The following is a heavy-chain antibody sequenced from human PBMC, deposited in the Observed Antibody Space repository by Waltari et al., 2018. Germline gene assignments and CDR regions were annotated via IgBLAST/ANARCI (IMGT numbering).Heavy chain of an antibody. Sequence: QVYLQESGPGLVEPSQTLSLTCRVFGVSFSRGSFYWTWIRQPAGKGLEWVGYSILGRTNYNPSLKSRVNISVDTSKNQFSLNLSSVTAADTAVYFCAASTVFGVVVDYWGQGTPVTVSS. V-gene: IGHV4-61*09. D-gene: IGHD3-3*01. CDR2: SILGRT. J-gene: IGHJ4*02. CDR3: AASTVFGVVVDY. CDR1: GVSFSRGSFY.